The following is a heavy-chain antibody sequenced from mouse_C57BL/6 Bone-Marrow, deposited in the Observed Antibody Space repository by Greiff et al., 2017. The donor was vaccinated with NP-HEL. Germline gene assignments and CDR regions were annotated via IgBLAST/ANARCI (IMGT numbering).Heavy chain of an antibody. V-gene: IGHV1-26*01. CDR2: INPNNGGT. Sequence: VQLQQSGPELVKPGASVKISCKASGYTFTDYYMNWVKQSHGKSLEWIGDINPNNGGTSYNQKFKGKATLTVDKSSSTAYMELRRLTSEDAAGYYCARGVMTTPWDFEVWGTGTTVTVSS. J-gene: IGHJ1*03. CDR3: ARGVMTTPWDFEV. D-gene: IGHD2-13*01. CDR1: GYTFTDYY.